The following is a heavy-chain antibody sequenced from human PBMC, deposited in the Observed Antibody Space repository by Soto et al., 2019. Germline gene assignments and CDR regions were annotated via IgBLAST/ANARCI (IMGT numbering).Heavy chain of an antibody. Sequence: EVQLLESGGGLVQPGGSLRLSCAASGFTFSSYAMSWVRQAPGKGLEWVSAISGSGGSTYYSDSVKGRFTISRDNSKNTLYLQMNSLRAEDTTVYYCAKDATYYYGSGSYFPYYFDYLGQGTLVTVSS. J-gene: IGHJ4*02. CDR1: GFTFSSYA. CDR2: ISGSGGST. V-gene: IGHV3-23*01. D-gene: IGHD3-10*01. CDR3: AKDATYYYGSGSYFPYYFDY.